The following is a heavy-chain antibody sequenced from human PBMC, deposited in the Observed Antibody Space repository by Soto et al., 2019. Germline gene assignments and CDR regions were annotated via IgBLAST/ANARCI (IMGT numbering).Heavy chain of an antibody. D-gene: IGHD2-2*01. V-gene: IGHV1-18*04. CDR3: AREAVVVPAVDPPHYYYYGMDV. CDR2: ISAYNGNT. J-gene: IGHJ6*02. Sequence: QVQLVQSGAEVKKPGASVKVSCKASGYTFTSYGISWVRQAPGQGLEWMGWISAYNGNTNYAQKLQGRVTMTTDTSTSTAYMELRSLRSDDTAVYYCAREAVVVPAVDPPHYYYYGMDVWGQGTTVTVSS. CDR1: GYTFTSYG.